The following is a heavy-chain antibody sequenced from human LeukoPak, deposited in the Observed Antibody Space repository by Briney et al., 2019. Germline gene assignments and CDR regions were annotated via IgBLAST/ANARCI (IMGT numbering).Heavy chain of an antibody. J-gene: IGHJ4*02. CDR1: GYTLTELS. D-gene: IGHD3-22*01. CDR3: ATGRIYYDSSGYYQLDY. Sequence: ASVKVSCKVSGYTLTELSMHWVRQAPGKGREWMGGFDPEDGETIYAQKFQGRVTITEDTSTDTAYMELSSLRSEDTAVYYCATGRIYYDSSGYYQLDYWGQGTLVTVSS. V-gene: IGHV1-24*01. CDR2: FDPEDGET.